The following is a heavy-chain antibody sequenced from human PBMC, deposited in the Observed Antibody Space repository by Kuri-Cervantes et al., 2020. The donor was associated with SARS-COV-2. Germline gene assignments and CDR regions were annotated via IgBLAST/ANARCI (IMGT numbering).Heavy chain of an antibody. J-gene: IGHJ4*02. Sequence: GESLKISCAASGFAFSSYWMHWVRQAPGKGLVWVSRINSDGSSTSYADSVKGRFTISRDNAKNSLYLQMNSLRAEDTAVYYCARDGGIAWADYWGQGTLVTVSS. CDR2: INSDGSST. CDR1: GFAFSSYW. CDR3: ARDGGIAWADY. D-gene: IGHD6-13*01. V-gene: IGHV3-74*01.